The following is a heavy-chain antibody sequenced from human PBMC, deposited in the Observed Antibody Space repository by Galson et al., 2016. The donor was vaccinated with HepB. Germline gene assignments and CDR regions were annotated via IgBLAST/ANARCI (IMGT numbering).Heavy chain of an antibody. J-gene: IGHJ5*02. CDR1: GGSISSYY. V-gene: IGHV4-59*01. CDR3: ARDRTTRGCGP. Sequence: SETLSLTCTVSGGSISSYYWSWIRQPPGKGLEWIGYIYYNGSTNYNPSLKSRVTISVDTSKNQFSLKLTSVTAADTAVYYCARDRTTRGCGPWGQGTLVTVSS. CDR2: IYYNGST. D-gene: IGHD4-17*01.